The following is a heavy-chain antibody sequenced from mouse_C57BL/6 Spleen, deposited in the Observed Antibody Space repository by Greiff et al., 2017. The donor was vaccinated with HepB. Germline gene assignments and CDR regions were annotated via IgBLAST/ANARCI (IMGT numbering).Heavy chain of an antibody. D-gene: IGHD2-4*01. V-gene: IGHV1-64*01. Sequence: QVQLLQPGAELVKPGASVKLSCKASGYTFTSYWMHWVKQRPGQGLEWIGMIHPNSGSTNYNEKFKSKATLTVDKSSSTAYMQLSSLTSEDSAVYYCTIYDDYYLDYWGQGTTLTVSS. CDR1: GYTFTSYW. CDR3: TIYDDYYLDY. J-gene: IGHJ2*01. CDR2: IHPNSGST.